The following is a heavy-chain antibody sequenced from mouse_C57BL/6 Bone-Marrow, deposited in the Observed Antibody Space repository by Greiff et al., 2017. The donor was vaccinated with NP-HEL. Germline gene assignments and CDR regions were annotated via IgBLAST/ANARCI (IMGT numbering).Heavy chain of an antibody. Sequence: VQLQQSGPGLVKPSQSLSLTCSVTGYSITSGYYWNWIRQFPGNKLEWMGYISYDGSNNYNPSLKNRFSITRDTSKNQFFLKLNSVTTEDTATYYCARDLGNSFAYWGQGTLVTVSA. CDR1: GYSITSGYY. J-gene: IGHJ3*01. V-gene: IGHV3-6*01. CDR3: ARDLGNSFAY. CDR2: ISYDGSN. D-gene: IGHD3-1*01.